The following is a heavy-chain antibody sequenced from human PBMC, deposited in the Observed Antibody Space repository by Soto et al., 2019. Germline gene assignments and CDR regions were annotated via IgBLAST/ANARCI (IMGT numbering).Heavy chain of an antibody. D-gene: IGHD1-26*01. V-gene: IGHV3-53*05. CDR1: GFTVSSNY. Sequence: LSCAASGFTVSSNYMSWVRQAPGKGLEWVSVIYSGGSTYYADSVKGRFTISRDNSKNTLYLQMNSLRAEDAAVYYCARDESWDSGSYGNGNLFDYWGQGTLVTVSS. CDR2: IYSGGST. CDR3: ARDESWDSGSYGNGNLFDY. J-gene: IGHJ4*02.